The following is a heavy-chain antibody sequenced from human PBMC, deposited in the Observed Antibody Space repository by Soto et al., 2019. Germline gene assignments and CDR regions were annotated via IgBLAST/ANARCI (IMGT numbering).Heavy chain of an antibody. Sequence: SETLSLTCAVYGGSFSGYYWSWIRQPPGKGLEWIGEINHSGSTNYNPSLKSRVTISVDTSKNQFSLKLSSVTAADTAVYYCARTNPNYYDSSGFRNRRYFQHRGQGTLVTV. CDR1: GGSFSGYY. J-gene: IGHJ1*01. CDR2: INHSGST. D-gene: IGHD3-22*01. V-gene: IGHV4-34*01. CDR3: ARTNPNYYDSSGFRNRRYFQH.